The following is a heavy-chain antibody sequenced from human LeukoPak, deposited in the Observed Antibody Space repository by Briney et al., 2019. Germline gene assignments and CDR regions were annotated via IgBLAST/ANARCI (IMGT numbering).Heavy chain of an antibody. J-gene: IGHJ6*03. CDR3: ARHRPLGTYSGPPYYYYYYYMDV. CDR2: IYYSGST. D-gene: IGHD1-26*01. V-gene: IGHV4-39*01. Sequence: SETLCLTCTVSGGSISSSSYYWGWIRQPPGKGLEWIGSIYYSGSTYYNPSLKSRVTISVDTSKNQFSLKLSSVTAADTAVYYCARHRPLGTYSGPPYYYYYYYMDVWGTGGTVTVSS. CDR1: GGSISSSSYY.